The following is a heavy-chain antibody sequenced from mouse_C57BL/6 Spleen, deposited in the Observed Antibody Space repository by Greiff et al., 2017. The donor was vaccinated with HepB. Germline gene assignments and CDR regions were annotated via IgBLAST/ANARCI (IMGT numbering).Heavy chain of an antibody. J-gene: IGHJ4*01. V-gene: IGHV1-69*01. CDR1: GYTFTSYW. CDR3: ARKLRAMDY. D-gene: IGHD1-1*01. CDR2: IDPSDSYT. Sequence: VQLQQPGAELVMPGASVKLSCKASGYTFTSYWMHWVKQRPGQGLEWIGEIDPSDSYTNYNQKFKGKSTLTVDKSSSTAYMQISSLTSEDSAVYYCARKLRAMDYWGQGTSVTVSS.